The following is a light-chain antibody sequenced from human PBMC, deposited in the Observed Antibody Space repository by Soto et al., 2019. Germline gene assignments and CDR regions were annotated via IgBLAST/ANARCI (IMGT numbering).Light chain of an antibody. J-gene: IGKJ4*01. Sequence: DIQMTQSPSTLSASVGDRVTITCRASQSVGSWLAWYQQKPGKAPKLLIYKASRLESGVPSRFSGSESGTEFSLTISNLQPDDFATYYCQQSYSTPRTFGGGTKVEIK. CDR3: QQSYSTPRT. V-gene: IGKV1-5*03. CDR2: KAS. CDR1: QSVGSW.